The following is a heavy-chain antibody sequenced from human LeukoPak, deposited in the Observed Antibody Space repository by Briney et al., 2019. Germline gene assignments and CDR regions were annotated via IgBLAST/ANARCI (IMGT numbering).Heavy chain of an antibody. CDR1: GYSFTNYW. CDR3: ARASGIVVVPSAYGGYFDY. CDR2: FYPGDSDT. V-gene: IGHV5-51*01. D-gene: IGHD2-2*01. Sequence: GESLKISCKGSGYSFTNYWIGWVRQMPGKGLEWMGVFYPGDSDTRYSPSFQGQVTISADKSISTAYLQWSSLKASDIAMYYCARASGIVVVPSAYGGYFDYWGQGTLVTVSS. J-gene: IGHJ4*02.